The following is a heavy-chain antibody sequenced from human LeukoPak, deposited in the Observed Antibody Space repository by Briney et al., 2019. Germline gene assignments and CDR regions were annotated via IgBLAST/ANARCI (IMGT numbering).Heavy chain of an antibody. CDR2: IGAYNGNT. J-gene: IGHJ6*02. V-gene: IGHV1-18*01. CDR1: GYTFNIFG. Sequence: ASVTVSFTASGYTFNIFGISWVRQAPGQGLEWMGWIGAYNGNTHHPEKLQGRLTMTTDTPTSTAYMELRSLRSDDTAIYYCARDTVMMVGSYYYGKDVWGQGTTVTVSS. CDR3: ARDTVMMVGSYYYGKDV. D-gene: IGHD2-15*01.